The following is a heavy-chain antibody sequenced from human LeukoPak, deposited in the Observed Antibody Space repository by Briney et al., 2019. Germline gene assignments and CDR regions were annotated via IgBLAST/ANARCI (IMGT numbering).Heavy chain of an antibody. V-gene: IGHV3-74*01. CDR1: GFTFSSFE. CDR2: IEGDGSST. Sequence: GGSLRLSCAASGFTFSSFEMNWVRQAPGKGLVWVSRIEGDGSSTNYADSVKGRFTISRDNAKNTLYLQMNSLRAEDTAVYYCARSDWFDPWGQGTLVTVSS. CDR3: ARSDWFDP. J-gene: IGHJ5*02.